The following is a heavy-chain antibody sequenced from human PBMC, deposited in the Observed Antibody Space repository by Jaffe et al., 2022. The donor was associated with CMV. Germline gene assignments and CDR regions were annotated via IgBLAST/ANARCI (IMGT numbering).Heavy chain of an antibody. D-gene: IGHD4-17*01. Sequence: EVQLVESGGGLVQPGGSLRLSCAASGFTFSSYEMNWVRQAPGKGLEWVSYISSSGSTIYYADSVKGRFTISRDNAKNSLYLQMNSLRAEDTAVYYCARGPATGGFDYWGQGTLVTVSS. CDR1: GFTFSSYE. V-gene: IGHV3-48*03. CDR2: ISSSGSTI. CDR3: ARGPATGGFDY. J-gene: IGHJ4*02.